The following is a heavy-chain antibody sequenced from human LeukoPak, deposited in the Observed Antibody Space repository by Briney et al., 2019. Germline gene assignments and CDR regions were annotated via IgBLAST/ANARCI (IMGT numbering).Heavy chain of an antibody. V-gene: IGHV4-34*01. CDR3: ARGPYYDSSGYYYVSAPNYYFDY. CDR1: GGSFSGYY. J-gene: IGHJ4*02. D-gene: IGHD3-22*01. Sequence: PSETLSLTCAVYGGSFSGYYWSWIRQPPGKGLEWIGEINHSGSTNYNPSLKSRVTISVGTSKNQFSLKLSSVTAADTAVYYCARGPYYDSSGYYYVSAPNYYFDYWGQGTLVTVSS. CDR2: INHSGST.